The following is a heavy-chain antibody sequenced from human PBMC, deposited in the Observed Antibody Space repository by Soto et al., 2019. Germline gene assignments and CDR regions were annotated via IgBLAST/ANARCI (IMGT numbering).Heavy chain of an antibody. CDR2: IWYDGSNK. D-gene: IGHD4-17*01. CDR3: ARHKGGDPYYFDY. Sequence: QVQVVESGGGVVQPGMSLRLSCAASGFTFSNYGMHWVRQAPGKGLEWVAVIWYDGSNKYYADSVKGRFTISRDNSKNTLYLQMNTLRAEDTAVYYCARHKGGDPYYFDYWGQGTLVTVSS. CDR1: GFTFSNYG. V-gene: IGHV3-33*01. J-gene: IGHJ4*02.